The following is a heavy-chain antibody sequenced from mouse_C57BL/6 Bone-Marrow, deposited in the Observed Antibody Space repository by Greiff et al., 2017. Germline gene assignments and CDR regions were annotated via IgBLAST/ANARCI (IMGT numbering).Heavy chain of an antibody. CDR3: TTGRLYYFDY. CDR1: GFNIKDDY. V-gene: IGHV14-4*01. Sequence: EVQLQQPGAELVRPGASVKLSCTASGFNIKDDYMHWVKQRPEQGLEWIGWIDPENGDTEYASKFQGKATITADTSSNTAYLQLSSLTSEDTAVDYCTTGRLYYFDYWGQGTTLTVSS. CDR2: IDPENGDT. J-gene: IGHJ2*01.